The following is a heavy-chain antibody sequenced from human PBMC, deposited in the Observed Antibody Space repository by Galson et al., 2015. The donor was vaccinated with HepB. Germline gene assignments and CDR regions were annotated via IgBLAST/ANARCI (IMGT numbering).Heavy chain of an antibody. V-gene: IGHV3-53*01. J-gene: IGHJ4*02. CDR3: ARNPPYCPRTICYAGLAVD. D-gene: IGHD2-21*01. Sequence: SLRLSCAASGFTVNNNYMTWVRQAPGKGLEWVSVIHSGGSIFYADSVKGRFTISRDNSKNTLYLQMNSLRADDTAMYYCARNPPYCPRTICYAGLAVDWDQGTLVIVSS. CDR2: IHSGGSI. CDR1: GFTVNNNY.